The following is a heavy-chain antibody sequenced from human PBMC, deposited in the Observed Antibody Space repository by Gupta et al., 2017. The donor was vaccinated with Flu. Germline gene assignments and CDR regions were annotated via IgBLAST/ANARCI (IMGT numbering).Heavy chain of an antibody. CDR2: IIPRFGTT. Sequence: QVQLVQSGAEVKKPGSSVKVSCRASGGTFSSYGISWVRQAPGQGLEWMGGIIPRFGTTNFAQKFQGRVAITADESTSTGYMELTSLRSEDTAVYYWARVEKDDILSRDYYYAMDVWGQGTTVTVS. D-gene: IGHD3-9*01. CDR1: GGTFSSYG. V-gene: IGHV1-69*01. CDR3: ARVEKDDILSRDYYYAMDV. J-gene: IGHJ6*02.